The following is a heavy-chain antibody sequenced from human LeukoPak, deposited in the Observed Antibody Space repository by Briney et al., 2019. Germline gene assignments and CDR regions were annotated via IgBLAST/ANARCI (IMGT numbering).Heavy chain of an antibody. Sequence: GGSLRLSCAASGFTFSSYSMNWVRQAPGKGLEWVSSISSSSSYIYYADSVKGRFTIPRDNAKNSLYLQMNSLRAEDTAVYYCARDMPYYGMDVWGQGTTVTVSS. J-gene: IGHJ6*02. D-gene: IGHD2-2*01. CDR2: ISSSSSYI. CDR3: ARDMPYYGMDV. CDR1: GFTFSSYS. V-gene: IGHV3-21*01.